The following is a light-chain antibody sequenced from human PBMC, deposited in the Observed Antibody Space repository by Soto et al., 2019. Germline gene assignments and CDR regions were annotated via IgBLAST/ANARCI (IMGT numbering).Light chain of an antibody. Sequence: IQMTQCPSYRYASVGDRVTITCRASQSITTYLNWFQQKEGKAPKLLIYAASTLQTGAPSRFSGSGSGTDGTITISALQKEDGATYYCQQNYRTTLTFCGGTKVDIK. CDR3: QQNYRTTLT. CDR2: AAS. J-gene: IGKJ4*01. CDR1: QSITTY. V-gene: IGKV1-39*01.